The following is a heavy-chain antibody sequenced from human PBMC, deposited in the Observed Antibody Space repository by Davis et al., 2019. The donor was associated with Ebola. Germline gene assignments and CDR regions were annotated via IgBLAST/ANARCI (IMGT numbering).Heavy chain of an antibody. J-gene: IGHJ1*01. V-gene: IGHV4-39*07. CDR1: GGSISNSGSY. Sequence: MPSETLSLTCTVSGGSISNSGSYWGWIRQPPGKGLEWIASIHYSGSTYYNPSLKSRVTISVDTSKNQFSLKLSSVTAADTAVYYCASQGSLFGQWLVSYFQHWGQGTLVTVSS. D-gene: IGHD6-19*01. CDR3: ASQGSLFGQWLVSYFQH. CDR2: IHYSGST.